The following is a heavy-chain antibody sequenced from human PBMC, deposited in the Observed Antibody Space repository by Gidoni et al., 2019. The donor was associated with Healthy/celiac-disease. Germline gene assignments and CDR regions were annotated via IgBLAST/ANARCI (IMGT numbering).Heavy chain of an antibody. J-gene: IGHJ6*02. Sequence: QVQLVESGGGLVKPGGSLRLSCAASGFPFSDYYMSWIRQAPGKGLEWVSYISSSSSYTNYADSVKGRFTISRDNAKNSLYLQMNSLRAEDTAVYYCARDCKAGAGTTQSGMDVWGQGTTVTVSS. V-gene: IGHV3-11*06. CDR3: ARDCKAGAGTTQSGMDV. CDR1: GFPFSDYY. D-gene: IGHD1-7*01. CDR2: ISSSSSYT.